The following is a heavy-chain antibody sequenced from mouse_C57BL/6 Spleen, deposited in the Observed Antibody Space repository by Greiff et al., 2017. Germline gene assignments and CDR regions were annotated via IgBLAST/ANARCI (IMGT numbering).Heavy chain of an antibody. CDR1: GFTFTTYA. CDR2: IRRKSSNYAT. J-gene: IGHJ2*01. V-gene: IGHV10-3*01. CDR3: VGEGLGALDY. Sequence: EVKLVESGGGLVQPKGSLKLSCAASGFTFTTYAMHWVRQAPGKGLEWVARIRRKSSNYATYYADSVKDRLTITRDDSQSMLYLQMNNLKTEDTAMYYCVGEGLGALDYWGKGTTLTVSS. D-gene: IGHD4-1*01.